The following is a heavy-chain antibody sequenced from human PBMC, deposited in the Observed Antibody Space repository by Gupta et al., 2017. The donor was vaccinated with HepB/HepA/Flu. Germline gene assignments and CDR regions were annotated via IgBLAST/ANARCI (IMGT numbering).Heavy chain of an antibody. CDR1: GFTFSSSA. CDR2: ISGSRGST. CDR3: AKDHRSFRNLFAY. D-gene: IGHD3-16*02. J-gene: IGHJ4*02. Sequence: EVQLLESGGGVVQPGGSVILSCAASGFTFSSSAMSLVRQAPGKGLEWFSAISGSRGSTYYADSVKGRFTLSRDNSKNTMYLQMQRMRAEDTAVYYCAKDHRSFRNLFAYWGQGTLVTVSS. V-gene: IGHV3-23*01.